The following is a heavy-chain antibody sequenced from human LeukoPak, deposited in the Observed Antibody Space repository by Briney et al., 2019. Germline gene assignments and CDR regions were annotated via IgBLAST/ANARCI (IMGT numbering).Heavy chain of an antibody. J-gene: IGHJ4*02. V-gene: IGHV3-7*03. Sequence: GGSLRLSCADSAEFTFSDYWMSWVRQAPGKGLEWVAIIKQDGREKLYVDSVKGRFTISRDNAKSSLYLQMNSLRAEDTAVYYCVSGIGWLPDYWGQGTLVTVSS. CDR1: AEFTFSDYW. CDR3: VSGIGWLPDY. D-gene: IGHD6-19*01. CDR2: IKQDGREK.